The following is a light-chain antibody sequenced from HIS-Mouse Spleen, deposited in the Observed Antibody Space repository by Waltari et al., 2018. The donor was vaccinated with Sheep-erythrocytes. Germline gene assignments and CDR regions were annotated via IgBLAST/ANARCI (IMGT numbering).Light chain of an antibody. J-gene: IGLJ1*01. CDR1: SSDVGGYNY. CDR3: CSYAGSYNHV. Sequence: QSALTQPRSVSGSPGQSVTISCTGTSSDVGGYNYVSWYQQHPGKAPKPMIYDVSKPPSGVPDRCSGSKSGNTASLTISGLQAEDEADYYCCSYAGSYNHVFATGTKVTVL. CDR2: DVS. V-gene: IGLV2-11*01.